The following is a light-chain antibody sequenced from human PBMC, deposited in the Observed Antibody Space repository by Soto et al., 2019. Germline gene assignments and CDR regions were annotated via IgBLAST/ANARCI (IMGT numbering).Light chain of an antibody. J-gene: IGLJ2*01. V-gene: IGLV2-8*01. CDR2: EVS. CDR3: SSYAASNNFV. Sequence: QSVLTQPPSASGSPGHSVTISCTGTSRDVGGYNYVSWYQQHPGKAPKLIIYEVSKRPSGVPDRFSGSKSGNTASLPVSGLQAEDEADYYCSSYAASNNFVFGGGTKLTVL. CDR1: SRDVGGYNY.